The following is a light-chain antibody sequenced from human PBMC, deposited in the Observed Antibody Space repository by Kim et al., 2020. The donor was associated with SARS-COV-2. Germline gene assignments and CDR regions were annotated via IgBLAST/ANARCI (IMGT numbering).Light chain of an antibody. CDR3: QVWDSGSDSWV. Sequence: SYELTQPPSVSLAPGKTATISCGGNHIGGKSVHWYQQKPGQAPVMVINHWTDRPSGIPERFSGSKSADTATLTISGVEAGDEAVYYCQVWDSGSDSWVFG. CDR2: HWT. J-gene: IGLJ3*02. V-gene: IGLV3-21*01. CDR1: HIGGKS.